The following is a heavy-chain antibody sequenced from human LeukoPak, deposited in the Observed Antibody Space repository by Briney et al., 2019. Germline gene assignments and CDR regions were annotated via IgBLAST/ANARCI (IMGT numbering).Heavy chain of an antibody. CDR2: IYYNGNT. D-gene: IGHD3-10*01. CDR1: GGSIRSGGYY. V-gene: IGHV4-31*03. J-gene: IGHJ4*02. Sequence: PSETLSLTCSVSGGSIRSGGYYCSWIRQHPGKGLEWIGYIYYNGNTYYNPSLKSRVIISVDTSKNQFSLKLNSVTAADTAVYYCAGTLVRGLIPIRYYFDYWGQVALVTVSS. CDR3: AGTLVRGLIPIRYYFDY.